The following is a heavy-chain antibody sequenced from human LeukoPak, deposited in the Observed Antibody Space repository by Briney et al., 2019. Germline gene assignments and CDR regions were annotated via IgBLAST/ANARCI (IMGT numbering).Heavy chain of an antibody. D-gene: IGHD3-10*01. Sequence: GGSLRLSCAVSGLTFSSYNINWVRQAPGKGLEWVSHISSSSTTIYYADSVKGRFTISRDTAKNSVYLQMNSLRAEDTAVYYCAKPYYYGSRSYMDYWGQGTLVTVSS. CDR1: GLTFSSYN. V-gene: IGHV3-48*01. CDR3: AKPYYYGSRSYMDY. CDR2: ISSSSTTI. J-gene: IGHJ4*02.